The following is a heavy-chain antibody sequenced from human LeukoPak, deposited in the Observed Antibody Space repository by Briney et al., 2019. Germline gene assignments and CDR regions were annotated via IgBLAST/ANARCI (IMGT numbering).Heavy chain of an antibody. CDR1: GYTFTGYY. D-gene: IGHD2-15*01. V-gene: IGHV1-2*02. J-gene: IGHJ5*02. CDR2: INPNSGGT. CDR3: ARDPCSGGSCYGWFDP. Sequence: ASVKVSCTASGYTFTGYYMHWVRQAPGQGLEWMGWINPNSGGTNYAQKFQGRVTMTRDTSISTAYMELSRLRSDDTAVYYCARDPCSGGSCYGWFDPWGQGTLVTVSS.